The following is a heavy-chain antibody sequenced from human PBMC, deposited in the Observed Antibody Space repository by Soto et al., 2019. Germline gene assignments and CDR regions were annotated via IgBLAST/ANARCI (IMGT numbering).Heavy chain of an antibody. V-gene: IGHV3-23*01. Sequence: EEQLLESGGGLVQPGGSLRLSCAASGFSFSSYGMSWVRQAPGKGLEWVSGISGGGDSTYYADSVKGRFTISRDKSKNTLYLQMNSLRAEDTAVYYCARGQGDYGDSDVWFDPWGQGTLVSVSS. J-gene: IGHJ5*02. D-gene: IGHD4-17*01. CDR1: GFSFSSYG. CDR2: ISGGGDST. CDR3: ARGQGDYGDSDVWFDP.